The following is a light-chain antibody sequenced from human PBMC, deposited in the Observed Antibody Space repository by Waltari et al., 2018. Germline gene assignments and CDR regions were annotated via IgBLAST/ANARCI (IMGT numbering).Light chain of an antibody. J-gene: IGLJ1*01. CDR3: SSWDDSLSGRV. V-gene: IGLV1-44*01. CDR2: SDD. Sequence: QSVLTQAPSASGTPGQRVTISCSGGSSNIGSKPVSWYQQLPGAAPKLLIYSDDRRPSGVPDRSSGSKSGTSASLASSGLQSEVEADYYCSSWDDSLSGRVFGPGTRVTVL. CDR1: SSNIGSKP.